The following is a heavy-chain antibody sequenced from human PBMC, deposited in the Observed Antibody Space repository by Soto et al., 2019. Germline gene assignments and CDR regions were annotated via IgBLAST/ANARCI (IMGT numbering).Heavy chain of an antibody. D-gene: IGHD1-26*01. Sequence: PGESLKISCKGSGYSFTNYWIAWVRQMPGKGLEWMGIIYPSDSDTRYMPSFQGQVTISADKSINTAYLHWRSLKASDTAMYYCVRSSVSLPPLPDYWGRGTLVTVSS. CDR1: GYSFTNYW. V-gene: IGHV5-51*01. CDR2: IYPSDSDT. J-gene: IGHJ4*02. CDR3: VRSSVSLPPLPDY.